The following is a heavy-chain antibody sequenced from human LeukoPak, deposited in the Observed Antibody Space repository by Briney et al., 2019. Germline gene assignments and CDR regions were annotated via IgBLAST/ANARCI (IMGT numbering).Heavy chain of an antibody. D-gene: IGHD1-26*01. CDR1: GFTFSNYI. CDR3: AREGGTYFLNWFDP. J-gene: IGHJ5*02. Sequence: GGSLRLSCAASGFTFSNYIMTWVRQAPGKGLEWVSSINNNGDSTYYADSVKGRFTISRDNSKNTVYLQMNSLRAEDTAVYYCAREGGTYFLNWFDPWGQGTLVTVSS. CDR2: INNNGDST. V-gene: IGHV3-23*01.